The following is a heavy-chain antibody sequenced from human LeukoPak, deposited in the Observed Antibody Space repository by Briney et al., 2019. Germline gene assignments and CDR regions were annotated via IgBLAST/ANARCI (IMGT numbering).Heavy chain of an antibody. D-gene: IGHD6-19*01. V-gene: IGHV3-48*01. CDR1: GFTFSSYS. Sequence: PGGSLRLSCAASGFTFSSYSMNWVRQAPGKGLEWVSYISSSSDTTHYADSVKGRFTMSRDNAKNSLYLQMNSLRADDTAVYYCASSSGWFDYWGQGTLVTVSS. CDR3: ASSSGWFDY. J-gene: IGHJ4*02. CDR2: ISSSSDTT.